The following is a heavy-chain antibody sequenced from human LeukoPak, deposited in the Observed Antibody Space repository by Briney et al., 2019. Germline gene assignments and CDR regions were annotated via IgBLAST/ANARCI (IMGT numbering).Heavy chain of an antibody. J-gene: IGHJ4*02. Sequence: GGSLRLSCAASGFTFSSYAMTWVRQAPGKGLEWVSHIRDSGDSTYYADSVKGRFTISRDNSKNTLFLQMNSLRAEDTAIYYCANGLSPDYWGQGTLVTVSS. CDR1: GFTFSSYA. CDR3: ANGLSPDY. D-gene: IGHD3/OR15-3a*01. CDR2: IRDSGDST. V-gene: IGHV3-23*01.